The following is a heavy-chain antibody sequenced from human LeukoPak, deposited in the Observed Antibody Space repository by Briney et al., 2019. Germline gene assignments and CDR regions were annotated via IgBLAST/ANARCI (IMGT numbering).Heavy chain of an antibody. J-gene: IGHJ3*02. V-gene: IGHV3-23*01. D-gene: IGHD1-26*01. CDR2: ISGSGGST. Sequence: QPGGSLRLSCAASGFTFSSYAMSWVRQAPGKGLEWVSAISGSGGSTYYADSVKGRFTISRDNAKNSLYLQMNSLRAEDTAVYYCARVWTVGATTDWRAFDIWGQGTMVTVSS. CDR1: GFTFSSYA. CDR3: ARVWTVGATTDWRAFDI.